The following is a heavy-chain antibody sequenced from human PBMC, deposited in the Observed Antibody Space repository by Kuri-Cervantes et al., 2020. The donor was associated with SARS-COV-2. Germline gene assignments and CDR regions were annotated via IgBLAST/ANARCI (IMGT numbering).Heavy chain of an antibody. V-gene: IGHV4-59*01. CDR2: IYYSGST. CDR1: GGSISSYY. J-gene: IGHJ5*02. Sequence: ESLKISCTVSGGSISSYYWSWIRQPPGKGLEWIGYIYYSGSTNYNPSLKSRVTISVDTSKNQFSLKLSSVTAADTAVYYCARGLTVIPHPGTWFDPWGQGTLVTVSS. CDR3: ARGLTVIPHPGTWFDP. D-gene: IGHD1-14*01.